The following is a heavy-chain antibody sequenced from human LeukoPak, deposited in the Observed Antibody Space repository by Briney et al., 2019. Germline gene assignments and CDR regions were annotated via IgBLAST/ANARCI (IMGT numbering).Heavy chain of an antibody. CDR1: GGSISSGGYY. Sequence: SETLSLTCTVSGGSISSGGYYWTWIRQAPGKGLEWIGYIYHSGTTYYNPSLKSRVTISVDRSKNQFSLKLSSVTAADTAVYYCARHRLRRPEFDYWGQGTLVTVSS. CDR2: IYHSGTT. D-gene: IGHD4-17*01. J-gene: IGHJ4*02. V-gene: IGHV4-30-2*01. CDR3: ARHRLRRPEFDY.